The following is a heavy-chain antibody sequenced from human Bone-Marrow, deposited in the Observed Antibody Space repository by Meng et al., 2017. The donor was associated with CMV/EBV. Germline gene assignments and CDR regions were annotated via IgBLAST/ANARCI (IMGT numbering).Heavy chain of an antibody. Sequence: ASVKVSCKASGYTFTGYYMHWVRQAPGQGLEWMGWINPNSGGTNYAQKFQGRVTMTRDTSISTAYMELSRLRSDDTAVYYCARVLITIFGGVKPTLDYWGQGTLVTVSS. CDR1: GYTFTGYY. CDR3: ARVLITIFGGVKPTLDY. J-gene: IGHJ4*02. V-gene: IGHV1-2*02. D-gene: IGHD3-3*01. CDR2: INPNSGGT.